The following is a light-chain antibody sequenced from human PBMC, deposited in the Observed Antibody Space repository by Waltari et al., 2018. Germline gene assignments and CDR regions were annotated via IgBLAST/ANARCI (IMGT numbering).Light chain of an antibody. CDR1: QSLSRP. J-gene: IGKJ1*01. CDR3: QHYVTLPAT. V-gene: IGKV3-20*01. CDR2: DAS. Sequence: EIVLTQSPGTLSLSPGERATLSCRTSQSLSRPLAWYQQKPGQAPRLLLYDASRRATGIPDRFIGSGSGTDFSLTISRLEPEDFAVYYCQHYVTLPATFGQGTRVELK.